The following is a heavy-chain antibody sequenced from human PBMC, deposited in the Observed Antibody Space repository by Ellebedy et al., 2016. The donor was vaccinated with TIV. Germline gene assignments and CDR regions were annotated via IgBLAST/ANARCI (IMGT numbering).Heavy chain of an antibody. CDR1: GGSVSNTIYY. D-gene: IGHD1-26*01. Sequence: SETLSLTXTVSGGSVSNTIYYWGWIRQSPGKGLEWVASIYNSGSTYYNPSLKSRVSLSVDTPQKQVSLNVTSVTATDTAIYYCLKHVSIVGPSELDYWGQGVLVTVSS. CDR2: IYNSGST. J-gene: IGHJ4*02. CDR3: LKHVSIVGPSELDY. V-gene: IGHV4-39*01.